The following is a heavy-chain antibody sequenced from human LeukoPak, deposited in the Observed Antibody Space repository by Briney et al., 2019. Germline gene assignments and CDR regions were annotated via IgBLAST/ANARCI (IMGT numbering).Heavy chain of an antibody. V-gene: IGHV3-30*18. CDR2: ISYDGSNK. J-gene: IGHJ2*01. CDR1: GFTFSSYV. D-gene: IGHD1-26*01. Sequence: PGGSLRLSCAASGFTFSSYVMHWVRQAPGKGLEWVAFISYDGSNKYYADSVKGRFTISRDNSKNTLYLQMNSLRAEDTAVYYCAKSPIVGASWYFDLWGRGTLVTVSS. CDR3: AKSPIVGASWYFDL.